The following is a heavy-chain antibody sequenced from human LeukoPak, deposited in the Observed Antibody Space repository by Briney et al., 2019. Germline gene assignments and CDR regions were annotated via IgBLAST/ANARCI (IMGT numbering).Heavy chain of an antibody. D-gene: IGHD1-20*01. CDR2: IYYSGST. Sequence: SETLSLTCTVSGGSISSYYWSWIRQPPGKGLEWIGYIYYSGSTNYNPSLKSRVPISVDTSKNQFSLKLSSVTAADTAVYYCARGVGTRVTGTTRTRNYYYYGMDVWGQGTTVTVSS. CDR3: ARGVGTRVTGTTRTRNYYYYGMDV. V-gene: IGHV4-59*01. J-gene: IGHJ6*02. CDR1: GGSISSYY.